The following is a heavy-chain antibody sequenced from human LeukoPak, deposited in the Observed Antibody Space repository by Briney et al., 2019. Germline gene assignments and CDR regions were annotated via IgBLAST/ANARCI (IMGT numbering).Heavy chain of an antibody. CDR3: ARVVFGFDP. CDR1: GGSISSYY. CDR2: IYYSGST. D-gene: IGHD3-10*01. J-gene: IGHJ5*02. V-gene: IGHV4-59*01. Sequence: PSETLSLTCTVAGGSISSYYWSWIRQPPGKGLEWIGYIYYSGSTNYNPSLKSRVTISVDTSKNQFSLKLSSVTAADTAVYYCARVVFGFDPWGQGTLVTVSS.